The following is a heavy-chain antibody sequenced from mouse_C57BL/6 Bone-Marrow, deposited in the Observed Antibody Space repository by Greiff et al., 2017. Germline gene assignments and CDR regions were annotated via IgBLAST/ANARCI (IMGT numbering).Heavy chain of an antibody. J-gene: IGHJ1*03. CDR2: IHPNSGST. V-gene: IGHV1-64*01. D-gene: IGHD2-4*01. Sequence: QVQLQQPGAELVKPGASVKLSCKASGYTFTSYWMHWVKQRPGQGLEWIGMIHPNSGSTNYNEKFKSKATLTVDKSSSTAYMQLSSLTSEDSAVYYCARWIYYDYVWYFDVWGTGTTVTVSS. CDR1: GYTFTSYW. CDR3: ARWIYYDYVWYFDV.